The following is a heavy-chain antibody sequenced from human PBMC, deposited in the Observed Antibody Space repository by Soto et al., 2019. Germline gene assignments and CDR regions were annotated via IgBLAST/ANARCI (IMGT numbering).Heavy chain of an antibody. CDR2: IDDNGGTT. CDR1: GFTFSSYW. CDR3: VLEEYTSSWAPLVH. V-gene: IGHV3-74*01. Sequence: GGSLRLSCAASGFTFSSYWMHWVRQAPGKGLVWVSRIDDNGGTTNYADSVKGRFSISRDNAKNTLFLQMNSLRAEDTALYYCVLEEYTSSWAPLVHWGQGTLVTVAS. J-gene: IGHJ4*02. D-gene: IGHD6-6*01.